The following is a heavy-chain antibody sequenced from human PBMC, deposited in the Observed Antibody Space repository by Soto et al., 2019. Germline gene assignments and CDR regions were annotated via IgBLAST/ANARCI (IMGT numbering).Heavy chain of an antibody. D-gene: IGHD6-6*01. CDR2: IYYSGST. Sequence: PSETLSLTCTVSGGSISSYYWSWIRQPPGKGLEWIGYIYYSGSTNYNPSLKSRVTISVDTSKNQFSLKLSSVTAADTAVYYCATALSSSGSHYFDYWGQGTLVTVSS. CDR3: ATALSSSGSHYFDY. V-gene: IGHV4-59*12. CDR1: GGSISSYY. J-gene: IGHJ4*02.